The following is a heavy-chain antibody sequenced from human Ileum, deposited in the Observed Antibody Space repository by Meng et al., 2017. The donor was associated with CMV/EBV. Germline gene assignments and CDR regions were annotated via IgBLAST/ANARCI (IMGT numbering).Heavy chain of an antibody. CDR3: AKDGGPYSSSWYPLDY. Sequence: LSFCGYCILWVRQAPGKGLVWVAVLWYDESNPYYVDSVKGRFTISRDNSKNTLYLQMNSLRAEDTSLYYCAKDGGPYSSSWYPLDYWGQGTLVTVSS. J-gene: IGHJ4*02. D-gene: IGHD6-13*01. CDR1: LSFCGYC. V-gene: IGHV3-33*03. CDR2: LWYDESNP.